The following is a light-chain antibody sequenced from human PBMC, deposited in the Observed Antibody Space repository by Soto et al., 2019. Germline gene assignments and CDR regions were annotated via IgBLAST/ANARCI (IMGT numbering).Light chain of an antibody. CDR3: QPYGSSPTWV. J-gene: IGKJ1*01. Sequence: EIVLTQSPGTLSLSPGERATLSCRASQSVSSSYLAWYQQKPGQAPRLLIYGASSRATGIPDRFSGSGSGTDFTLTISRLEPEDFAVYYCQPYGSSPTWVFGQGTKVEIK. CDR1: QSVSSSY. CDR2: GAS. V-gene: IGKV3-20*01.